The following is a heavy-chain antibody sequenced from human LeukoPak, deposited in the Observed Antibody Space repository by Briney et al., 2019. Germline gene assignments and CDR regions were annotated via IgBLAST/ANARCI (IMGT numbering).Heavy chain of an antibody. CDR1: GYSISSTYY. D-gene: IGHD3-22*01. CDR2: IYHSGST. V-gene: IGHV4-38-2*02. J-gene: IGHJ4*02. Sequence: SETLSLTCTVSGYSISSTYYWGWIRQPPGKGLEWIGSIYHSGSTYYNPSLKSQVTISVDTSKNQFSLKLSSVTAADTAVYYCARHGNFYDSSGYLYWGQGTLVTVSS. CDR3: ARHGNFYDSSGYLY.